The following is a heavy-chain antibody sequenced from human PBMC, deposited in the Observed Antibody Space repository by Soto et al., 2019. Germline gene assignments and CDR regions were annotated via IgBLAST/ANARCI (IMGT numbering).Heavy chain of an antibody. Sequence: PGGSLRLSCAASGFTFTSYAMGWVRQAPGKGLECVSVVSRGGSTHYADSVTGRFIVSRDNYKNTVSLQMNSLRADDTAVYYCAKRRGAGGHFDYWGQGVLVTVSS. CDR1: GFTFTSYA. D-gene: IGHD2-15*01. V-gene: IGHV3-23*01. J-gene: IGHJ4*02. CDR2: VSRGGST. CDR3: AKRRGAGGHFDY.